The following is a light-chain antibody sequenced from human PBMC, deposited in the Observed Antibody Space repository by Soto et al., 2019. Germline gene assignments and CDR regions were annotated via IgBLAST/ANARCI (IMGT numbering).Light chain of an antibody. Sequence: IVMTQSPATLSVSPGERATLSCRASQSVSSNLAWYQQKPGQAPRLLIYGAYTRATGIPARFSGSGSGTDFTLTISSLQPEDFATYYCQQSYSTPRTFGQGTKVEIK. J-gene: IGKJ1*01. CDR3: QQSYSTPRT. V-gene: IGKV3-15*01. CDR1: QSVSSN. CDR2: GAY.